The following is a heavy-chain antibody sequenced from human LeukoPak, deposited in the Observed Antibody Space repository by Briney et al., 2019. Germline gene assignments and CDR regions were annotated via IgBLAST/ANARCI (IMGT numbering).Heavy chain of an antibody. D-gene: IGHD6-6*01. V-gene: IGHV4-39*01. CDR3: ARPSEAASPLSFAN. J-gene: IGHJ4*02. CDR1: GGSISSISNY. CDR2: IYSRGTT. Sequence: SETLSLTCTVSGGSISSISNYWGWLRQPPGKGLEWIGSIYSRGTTYYNPSLRSRVTISIDTSKNQFSLRLNSVTTTDTSVYYCARPSEAASPLSFANWGQGILVTVSS.